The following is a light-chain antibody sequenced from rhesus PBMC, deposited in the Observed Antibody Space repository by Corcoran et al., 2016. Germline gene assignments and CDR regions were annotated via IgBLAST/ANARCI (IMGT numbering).Light chain of an antibody. Sequence: DIQMTQSPSSLSASVGDRVTITCRASPGIRSFLAWYQPKPGKAPKPLIHYAANLESGVPSRFSGSGSGTEFTLTISSLQPEDCATYYCQQYNSDPYSFGQGTKVEIK. CDR1: PGIRSF. CDR3: QQYNSDPYS. CDR2: YAA. J-gene: IGKJ2*01. V-gene: IGKV1-37*01.